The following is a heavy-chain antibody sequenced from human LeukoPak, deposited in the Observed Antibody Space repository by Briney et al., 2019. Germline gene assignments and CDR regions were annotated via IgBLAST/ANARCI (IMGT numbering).Heavy chain of an antibody. CDR1: GGTFSSYA. V-gene: IGHV1-69*13. J-gene: IGHJ5*02. CDR2: IIPMFGTA. CDR3: AREEGAIVVVPAAPSWFDP. Sequence: SVKVSCKASGGTFSSYAISWVRQAPGQGLEWMGGIIPMFGTANYAQKFQGRVTITADESTSTAYMELSSLRSEDTAVYYCAREEGAIVVVPAAPSWFDPWGQGTLVTVSS. D-gene: IGHD2-2*01.